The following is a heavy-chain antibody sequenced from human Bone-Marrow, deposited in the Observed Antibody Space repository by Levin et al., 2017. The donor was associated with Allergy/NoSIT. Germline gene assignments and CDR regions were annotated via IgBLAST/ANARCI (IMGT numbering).Heavy chain of an antibody. CDR2: IYSGGST. J-gene: IGHJ6*03. Sequence: QSGGSLRLSCAASGFTVSSNYMSWVRQAPGKGLEWVSVIYSGGSTYYADSVKGRFTISRDNSKNTLYLQMNSLRAEDTAVYYCARVGYYGSGSYSYMDVWGKGTTVTVSS. D-gene: IGHD3-10*01. CDR1: GFTVSSNY. CDR3: ARVGYYGSGSYSYMDV. V-gene: IGHV3-66*02.